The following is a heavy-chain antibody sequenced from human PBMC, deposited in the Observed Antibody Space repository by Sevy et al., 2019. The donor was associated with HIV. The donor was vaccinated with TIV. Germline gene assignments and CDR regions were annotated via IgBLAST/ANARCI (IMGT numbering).Heavy chain of an antibody. CDR2: ISYDGSNK. CDR1: GFTFSSYA. V-gene: IGHV3-30-3*01. J-gene: IGHJ4*02. Sequence: GGSLRLSCAASGFTFSSYAMHWVRQAPGKGLEWVAVISYDGSNKYYADSVKGRFTISRDNSKNTLYLQMNSLRAGDTAVYYCAREGYGDFDFDYWGQGTLVTVSS. D-gene: IGHD4-17*01. CDR3: AREGYGDFDFDY.